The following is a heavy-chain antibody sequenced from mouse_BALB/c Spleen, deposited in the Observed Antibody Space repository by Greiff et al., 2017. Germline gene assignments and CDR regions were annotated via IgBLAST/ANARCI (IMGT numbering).Heavy chain of an antibody. Sequence: VQLQQSGAELVKPGASVKLSCTASGFNIKDTYMHWVKQRPEQGLEWIGRIDPANGNTKYDPKFQGKATITADTSSNTAYLQLSSLTSEDTAVYYCARRIYYDYDVFAYWGQGTLVTVSA. CDR2: IDPANGNT. V-gene: IGHV14-3*02. D-gene: IGHD2-4*01. CDR3: ARRIYYDYDVFAY. J-gene: IGHJ3*01. CDR1: GFNIKDTY.